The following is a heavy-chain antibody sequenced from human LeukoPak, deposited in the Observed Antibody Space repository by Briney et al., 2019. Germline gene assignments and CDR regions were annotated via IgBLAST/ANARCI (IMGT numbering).Heavy chain of an antibody. V-gene: IGHV4-59*08. CDR2: IYYSGST. CDR3: AKLVSSGWCYDY. CDR1: GGSISSNY. Sequence: SETLSLTCTVSGGSISSNYWSWIRQPPGKGLESIGYIYYSGSTNYNPSLKSRVTMSVDTSKNQFSLKVSSVTAADTAVYYCAKLVSSGWCYDYWGQGTLVTVSS. J-gene: IGHJ4*02. D-gene: IGHD6-19*01.